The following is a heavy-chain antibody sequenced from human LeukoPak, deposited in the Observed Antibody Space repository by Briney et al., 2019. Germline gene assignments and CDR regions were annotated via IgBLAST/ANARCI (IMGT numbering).Heavy chain of an antibody. CDR2: IQSDGSNE. V-gene: IGHV3-30*02. J-gene: IGHJ4*02. CDR1: GFTFNIYV. CDR3: VADFDY. Sequence: GGSLRLSCAASGFTFNIYVMHWVRQAPGKGLEWVTLIQSDGSNEYYADSVKGRFTISRDNSKNTLYLQMNSLRVEDTAIYYCVADFDYWGQGTLVTVS. D-gene: IGHD6-19*01.